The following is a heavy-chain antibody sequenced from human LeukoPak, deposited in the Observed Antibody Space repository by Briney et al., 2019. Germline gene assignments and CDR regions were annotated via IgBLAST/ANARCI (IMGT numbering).Heavy chain of an antibody. V-gene: IGHV4-59*01. CDR1: GGSISSYY. J-gene: IGHJ4*02. D-gene: IGHD3-10*01. CDR2: IYYSGNT. Sequence: SETLSLTCTVSGGSISSYYWSWIRQPPAKGLEWIGYIYYSGNTNYNPSLKSRVTISVDTSKNQFSLKLSSVTAADTAVYYCATDNSYGSGSYYTWGQGTLVTVSS. CDR3: ATDNSYGSGSYYT.